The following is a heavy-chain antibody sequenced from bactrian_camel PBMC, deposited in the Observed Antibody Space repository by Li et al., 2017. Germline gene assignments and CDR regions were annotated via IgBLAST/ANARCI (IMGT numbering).Heavy chain of an antibody. V-gene: IGHV3S40*01. Sequence: VQLVESGGGLVQPGGSLRLSCAASGFTFRSYAISWVRQAPGKGLEWVSVINSGGGITYYTDAVKGRFTISHDNAKNSVDLQMISLKPDDTAVYYCAATGQMLSVAGCRTQGTQVTVS. CDR2: INSGGGIT. J-gene: IGHJ4*01. CDR1: GFTFRSYA. D-gene: IGHD1*01.